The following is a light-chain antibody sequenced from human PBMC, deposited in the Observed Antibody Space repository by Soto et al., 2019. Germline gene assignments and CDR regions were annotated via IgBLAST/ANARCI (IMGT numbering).Light chain of an antibody. CDR1: ESISSN. CDR2: GAS. V-gene: IGKV3-15*01. J-gene: IGKJ5*01. Sequence: EMVVTQSPATLSMSPGGRATLSCRTSESISSNLAWYQQKPGQAPRLLIYGASTRATGIPARFSGSGSGTEFTLTISSLQSEDFAVYYCQQYNNWPPITFGQGTRLEIK. CDR3: QQYNNWPPIT.